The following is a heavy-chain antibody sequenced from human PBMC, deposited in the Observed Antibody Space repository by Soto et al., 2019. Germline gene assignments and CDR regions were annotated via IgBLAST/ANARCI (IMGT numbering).Heavy chain of an antibody. D-gene: IGHD3-16*01. CDR3: ARXHMAALNVLYYYYAMDV. V-gene: IGHV1-69*13. CDR1: GGTLYNYG. J-gene: IGHJ6*02. CDR2: VTPILAST. Sequence: SVKVSCKASGGTLYNYGISWVRQAPGQGPEWMGGVTPILASTSYKQKFQDRLTITADESTNTVYMELTSLRSEDTAVYYCARXHMAALNVLYYYYAMDVWGRGTTVTVSS.